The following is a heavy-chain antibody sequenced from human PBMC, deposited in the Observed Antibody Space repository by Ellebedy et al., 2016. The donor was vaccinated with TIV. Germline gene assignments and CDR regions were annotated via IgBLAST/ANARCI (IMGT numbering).Heavy chain of an antibody. Sequence: SETLSLTXIVSGASITSGDYYWAWIRQPPGKGLEWMGRVYYSGTTYYSPSLKSRVTISVDTSKNQFTLKLSSVTAADTAVYYCSRDVFPYSGSTTGEGRDYWGQGTLVTVSS. D-gene: IGHD1-26*01. CDR1: GASITSGDYY. CDR2: VYYSGTT. J-gene: IGHJ4*02. V-gene: IGHV4-39*06. CDR3: SRDVFPYSGSTTGEGRDY.